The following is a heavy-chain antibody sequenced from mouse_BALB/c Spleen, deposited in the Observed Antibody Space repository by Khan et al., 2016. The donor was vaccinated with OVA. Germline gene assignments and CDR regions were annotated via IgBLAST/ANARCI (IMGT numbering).Heavy chain of an antibody. Sequence: QIQLVQSGPELKKPGETVKISCKASGYSFTNYGMNWVKQSPGKALKWMGWINTYTGEPTYADDFKGRFAFSLETSASTAYLQINNLKNEDTATYFCSRPPYFSYTLDHWGQGTSVTVSS. J-gene: IGHJ4*01. CDR3: SRPPYFSYTLDH. D-gene: IGHD2-10*01. CDR1: GYSFTNYG. V-gene: IGHV9-3-1*01. CDR2: INTYTGEP.